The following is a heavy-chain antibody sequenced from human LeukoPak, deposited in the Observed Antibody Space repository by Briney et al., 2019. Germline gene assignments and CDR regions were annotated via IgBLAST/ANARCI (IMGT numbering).Heavy chain of an antibody. J-gene: IGHJ3*02. V-gene: IGHV4-4*07. CDR3: ARALGAFDI. CDR1: GGSISSYY. Sequence: PSETLSLTCTVSGGSISSYYWSWIRQPAGKGLGWIGRIYISGSTNYNPSLKSRVTMSVDTSKNQLSLKLNSVTAADTAVYYCARALGAFDIWGQGTMVTVS. CDR2: IYISGST.